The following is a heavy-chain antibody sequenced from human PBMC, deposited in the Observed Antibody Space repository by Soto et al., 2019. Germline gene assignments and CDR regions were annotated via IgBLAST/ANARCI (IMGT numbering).Heavy chain of an antibody. V-gene: IGHV3-23*01. CDR3: ARIRGYWYGLDV. J-gene: IGHJ6*02. Sequence: EVQLLESGGGLVQPGGSLRLSCAASGFPLRTYGMTWFRQAPGKGLEWVSAITGTGGNTYYVDSVKGRFTSSRDNSKNMLYLQMNILRVEDTAVYYCARIRGYWYGLDVWGQGTTVTVSS. CDR1: GFPLRTYG. CDR2: ITGTGGNT.